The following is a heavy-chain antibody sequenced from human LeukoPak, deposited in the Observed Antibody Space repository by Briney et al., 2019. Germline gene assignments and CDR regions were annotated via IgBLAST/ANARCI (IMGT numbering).Heavy chain of an antibody. Sequence: MRWNSAYNGSTNYAQKLQGRVTMTTDTSTSTAYMELRSLRSDDTAVYYCARGAPTYYYGSGVFDPWGQGTLVTVSS. V-gene: IGHV1-18*01. J-gene: IGHJ5*02. CDR2: NSAYNGST. CDR3: ARGAPTYYYGSGVFDP. D-gene: IGHD3-10*01.